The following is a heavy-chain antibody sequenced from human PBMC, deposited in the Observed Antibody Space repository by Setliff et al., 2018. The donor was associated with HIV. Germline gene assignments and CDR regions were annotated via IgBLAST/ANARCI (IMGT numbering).Heavy chain of an antibody. D-gene: IGHD1-1*01. J-gene: IGHJ3*02. V-gene: IGHV4-34*01. CDR2: INHSGST. Sequence: SETLSLTCAVYGGSFSGYYWSWIRQPPGKGLEWIGEINHSGSTNYNPSLKSRVTILVDTSKNQFSLKLSSVTAADTAVYYCARGPGGTVPKPLDAFDIWGQGTMVTVSS. CDR3: ARGPGGTVPKPLDAFDI. CDR1: GGSFSGYY.